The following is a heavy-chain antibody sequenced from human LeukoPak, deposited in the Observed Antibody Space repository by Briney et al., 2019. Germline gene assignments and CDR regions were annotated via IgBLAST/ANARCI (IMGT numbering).Heavy chain of an antibody. V-gene: IGHV1-8*01. Sequence: ASVKVSCKASGYTFTSYDINWVRQATGQGLEWMGWMNPNSGNTGYAQKFQGRVTMTRNTSISTAYMELSSLRSEDTAGYYCARRVERYDFWSGYYSYYGMDVWGQGTTVTVSS. CDR2: MNPNSGNT. D-gene: IGHD3-3*01. CDR3: ARRVERYDFWSGYYSYYGMDV. CDR1: GYTFTSYD. J-gene: IGHJ6*02.